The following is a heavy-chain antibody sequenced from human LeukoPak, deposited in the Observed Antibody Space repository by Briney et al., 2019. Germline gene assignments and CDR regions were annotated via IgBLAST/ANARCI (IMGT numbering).Heavy chain of an antibody. CDR2: IIPIFGTA. D-gene: IGHD2-15*01. V-gene: IGHV1-69*13. J-gene: IGHJ4*02. CDR1: GGTFSSYA. CDR3: AREACSGGSCYPTW. Sequence: SVKVSCKASGGTFSSYAISWVRQAPGQGLEWMGGIIPIFGTANYAQKFQGRVTITADESTSSAYMELSSLRSEDTAVYYCAREACSGGSCYPTWWGQGTLVTVSS.